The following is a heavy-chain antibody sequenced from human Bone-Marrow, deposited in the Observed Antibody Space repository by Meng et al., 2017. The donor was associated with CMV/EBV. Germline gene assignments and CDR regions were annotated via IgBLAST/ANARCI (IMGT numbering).Heavy chain of an antibody. J-gene: IGHJ6*01. CDR2: IYYSGST. Sequence: SETLSLTCTVSGGSISSYYWSWIRQPPGKGLEWIGYIYYSGSTNYNPSLKSRVTISVDTSKNQFSLKLSSVTAADTAVYYCAREDLVKGRYGMDVWGQGTTVTGSS. D-gene: IGHD3-3*01. CDR3: AREDLVKGRYGMDV. V-gene: IGHV4-59*01. CDR1: GGSISSYY.